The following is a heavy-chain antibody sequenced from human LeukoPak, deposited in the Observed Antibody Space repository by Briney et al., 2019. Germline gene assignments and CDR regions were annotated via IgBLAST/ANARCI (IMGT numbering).Heavy chain of an antibody. CDR2: ISGSGGST. CDR3: AKCYYDNYDAEYFQH. J-gene: IGHJ1*01. D-gene: IGHD3-22*01. Sequence: PGGSLRLSCAASGSTFSSYAMSWVRQAPGKGLEWVSAISGSGGSTYYADSVKGRFTISRDNSKNTLYLQMNSLRAEDTAVYYCAKCYYDNYDAEYFQHWGQGTLVTVSS. CDR1: GSTFSSYA. V-gene: IGHV3-23*01.